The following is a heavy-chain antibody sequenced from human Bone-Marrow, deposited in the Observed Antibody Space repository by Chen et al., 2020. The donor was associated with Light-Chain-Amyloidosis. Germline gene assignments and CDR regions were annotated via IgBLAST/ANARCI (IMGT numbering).Heavy chain of an antibody. D-gene: IGHD1-26*01. J-gene: IGHJ3*01. Sequence: QEHVVESGGGFVKPGGSLRLSCATSGFSLSFSDYYMSWIRQAPGKGLEWVSSISHSGTNSACAESVKGRFTISRDNAKNVLFLQMNSLRAEDTAIYYCAREGIVVTDRRADVWGQGTKVTVSS. CDR3: AREGIVVTDRRADV. CDR2: ISHSGTNS. CDR1: GFSLSFSDYY. V-gene: IGHV3-11*01.